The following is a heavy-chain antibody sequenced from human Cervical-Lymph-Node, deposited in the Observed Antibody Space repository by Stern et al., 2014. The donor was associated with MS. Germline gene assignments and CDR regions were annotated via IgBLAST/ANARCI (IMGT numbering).Heavy chain of an antibody. D-gene: IGHD1-1*01. CDR2: VYYSGKT. V-gene: IGHV4-59*01. J-gene: IGHJ4*02. CDR3: ARDSTAWSPSFDY. Sequence: VQLVESGPGLVKPSETLSLTCAVSGGSISGYYWNWIRQSPAKGLEWIGSVYYSGKTNTTPSLNGRVTISLDTSKSQFSLRLSSVTAGDTAVYYCARDSTAWSPSFDYWGQGTLVTVSS. CDR1: GGSISGYY.